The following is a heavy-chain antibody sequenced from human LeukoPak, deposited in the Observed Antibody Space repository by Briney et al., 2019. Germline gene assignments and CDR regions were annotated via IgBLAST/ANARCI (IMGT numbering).Heavy chain of an antibody. Sequence: SVKVSCKASGGTFSSYAISWVPQAPGQGLEWMGGIIPIFGTANYAQRVQGRVTITTDESTSTAYMELSSLRSEDTAVYYCARVNYYDSSGYYYDWYFDLWGRGTLVTVSS. CDR2: IIPIFGTA. CDR3: ARVNYYDSSGYYYDWYFDL. CDR1: GGTFSSYA. J-gene: IGHJ2*01. V-gene: IGHV1-69*05. D-gene: IGHD3-22*01.